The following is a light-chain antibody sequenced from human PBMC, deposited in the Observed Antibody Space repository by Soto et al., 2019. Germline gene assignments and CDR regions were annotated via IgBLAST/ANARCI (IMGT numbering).Light chain of an antibody. CDR3: QSYDSSLCGPVV. Sequence: QAVVTQPPSVSGAPGQRVTISCTGSSSNIGAGYDVHWYQQLPGTAPKLLIYGNTNRPSGVPDRFSGSKSGTSASLAITGLQPEDEADYFCQSYDSSLCGPVVFGAGTKLTVL. J-gene: IGLJ2*01. CDR2: GNT. V-gene: IGLV1-40*01. CDR1: SSNIGAGYD.